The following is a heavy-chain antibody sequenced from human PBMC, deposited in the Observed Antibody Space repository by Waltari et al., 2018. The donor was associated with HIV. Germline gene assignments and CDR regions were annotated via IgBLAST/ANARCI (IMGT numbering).Heavy chain of an antibody. Sequence: QVQLMQSGAEVKKPGASVKVSCKASGYTLTDYNLHWVRQAPGQGLEWVGWINPNSGGTNYEQKFQGRITLTRDTSINTACMELSSLRCDDTSVYFGARVREEQWLVRDFYYFAMDVWGQGTTVIVSS. CDR3: ARVREEQWLVRDFYYFAMDV. D-gene: IGHD6-19*01. CDR1: GYTLTDYN. V-gene: IGHV1-2*02. J-gene: IGHJ6*02. CDR2: INPNSGGT.